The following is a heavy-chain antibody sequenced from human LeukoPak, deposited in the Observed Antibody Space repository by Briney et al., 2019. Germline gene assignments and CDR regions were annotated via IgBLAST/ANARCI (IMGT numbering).Heavy chain of an antibody. D-gene: IGHD2-2*01. CDR1: GDSISSIAYY. Sequence: SETLSLTCAVSGDSISSIAYYWGWIRQPPGRGLEWIGNIYYSGSTNYNPSLKSRVTISVDTSKNQFSLELSSVTAADTAVYYCARVRGYCSSTSCLDAFDIWGQGTMVTVSS. J-gene: IGHJ3*02. CDR3: ARVRGYCSSTSCLDAFDI. V-gene: IGHV4-39*07. CDR2: IYYSGST.